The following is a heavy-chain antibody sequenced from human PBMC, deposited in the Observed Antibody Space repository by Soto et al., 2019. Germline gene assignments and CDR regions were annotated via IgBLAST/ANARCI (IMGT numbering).Heavy chain of an antibody. CDR3: ARDLGGWEDY. CDR1: GGSISSSSYY. Sequence: SETLSLTCTVSGGSISSSSYYWGWIRQPPGKGLEWIGSIYYSGSTYYNPSLKSRVTISVDTSKNQFSLKLSSVTAADTAVYYCARDLGGWEDYWGQGTLVTVSS. V-gene: IGHV4-39*02. D-gene: IGHD6-19*01. J-gene: IGHJ4*02. CDR2: IYYSGST.